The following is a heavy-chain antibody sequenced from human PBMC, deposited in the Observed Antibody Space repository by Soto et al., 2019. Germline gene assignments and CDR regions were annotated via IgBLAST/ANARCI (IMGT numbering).Heavy chain of an antibody. D-gene: IGHD1-7*01. CDR2: IYPGDSDT. Sequence: ESLKVSLQGCGYRFTSYWIFGVRQMPGKGLEWMGIIYPGDSDTRYSPSFQGKVTISADKSISTAYLQWSRLKASDTAMYYCERHAVSELPDDAFGIWGQGTMVTVSS. CDR3: ERHAVSELPDDAFGI. J-gene: IGHJ3*02. CDR1: GYRFTSYW. V-gene: IGHV5-51*01.